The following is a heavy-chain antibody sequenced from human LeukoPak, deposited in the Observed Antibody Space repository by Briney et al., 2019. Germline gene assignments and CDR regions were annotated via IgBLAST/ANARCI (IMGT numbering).Heavy chain of an antibody. D-gene: IGHD3-10*01. V-gene: IGHV3-30*18. CDR2: ISYDGSNK. CDR1: GFTFSSYG. Sequence: GGSLRLSCAASGFTFSSYGMHWVRQAPGKGLEWVAVISYDGSNKYYPDSVKGRFTISRDNSKNTLYLQMNSLRAEDTAVYYCAKDRGVEGSAFDYWGQGTLVTVSS. J-gene: IGHJ4*02. CDR3: AKDRGVEGSAFDY.